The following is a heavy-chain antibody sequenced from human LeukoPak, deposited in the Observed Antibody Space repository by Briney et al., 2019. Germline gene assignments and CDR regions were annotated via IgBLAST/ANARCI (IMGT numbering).Heavy chain of an antibody. CDR2: INPSGGST. Sequence: ASVKISCKASGYIFTSYYMHWVRQAPGQGLEWMGIINPSGGSTSYAQMFQGRVTMTRDTSTSTVYMDLSSLRSEDTAVYYCAAGTRYSGSYLDYWGQGTLVTVSS. CDR1: GYIFTSYY. D-gene: IGHD1-26*01. J-gene: IGHJ4*02. V-gene: IGHV1-46*01. CDR3: AAGTRYSGSYLDY.